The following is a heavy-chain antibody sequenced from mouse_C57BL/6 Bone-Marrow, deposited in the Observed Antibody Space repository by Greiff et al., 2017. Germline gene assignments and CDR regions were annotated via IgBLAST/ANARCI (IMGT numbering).Heavy chain of an antibody. CDR1: GYTFTSYG. CDR2: IYPRSGNT. J-gene: IGHJ1*03. D-gene: IGHD2-4*01. Sequence: VQLQESGAELARPGASVKLSCKASGYTFTSYGISWVKQRTGQGLEWIGEIYPRSGNTYYNEKFKGKATLTADKSSSTAYMELRSLTSEDSAVYVCARFDYEYVEVWGTGTTVTVSS. V-gene: IGHV1-81*01. CDR3: ARFDYEYVEV.